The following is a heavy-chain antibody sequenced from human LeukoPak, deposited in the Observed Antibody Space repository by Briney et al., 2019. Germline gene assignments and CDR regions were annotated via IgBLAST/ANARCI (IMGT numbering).Heavy chain of an antibody. Sequence: SETLSLTCTVSGGSISSGGYYWSWIRQHPGKGLEWIGYIYYSGSTYYNPSLKSRVTISVDTSKNQLSLKLSSVTAADTTVYYCARGYCSSTSCYRGLLRFDPWGQGTLVTVSS. CDR3: ARGYCSSTSCYRGLLRFDP. CDR2: IYYSGST. V-gene: IGHV4-31*03. CDR1: GGSISSGGYY. J-gene: IGHJ5*02. D-gene: IGHD2-2*01.